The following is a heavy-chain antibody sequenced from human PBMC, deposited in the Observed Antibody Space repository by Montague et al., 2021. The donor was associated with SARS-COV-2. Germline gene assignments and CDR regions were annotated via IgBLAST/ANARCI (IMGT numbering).Heavy chain of an antibody. J-gene: IGHJ4*02. CDR2: IYYSGST. V-gene: IGHV4-39*01. CDR3: ARHFKVTFVRWLQPRGGFDY. CDR1: GGSVYSTNYY. Sequence: SETRSLTCTVSGGSVYSTNYYWGWIRQPPGKGLEWIGSIYYSGSTYYNPSLKSRVTISVDTSKNQFSLKLSSVTAADTAVYYCARHFKVTFVRWLQPRGGFDYWGQGTLVTVSS. D-gene: IGHD5-24*01.